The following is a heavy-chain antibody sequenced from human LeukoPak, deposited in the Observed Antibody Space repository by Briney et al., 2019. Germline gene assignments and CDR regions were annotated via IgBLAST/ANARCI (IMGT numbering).Heavy chain of an antibody. CDR1: GGSISSGDYY. Sequence: SETLSLTCTLSGGSISSGDYYWSWIRQPPGKSLEWIGYIYYSGSTYYNPSLKSRVTISVDTSKNQFSLKLSSVTAADTAVYYCARAANYYDSSGYSESWGQGTLVTVSS. J-gene: IGHJ4*02. CDR2: IYYSGST. D-gene: IGHD3-22*01. V-gene: IGHV4-30-4*08. CDR3: ARAANYYDSSGYSES.